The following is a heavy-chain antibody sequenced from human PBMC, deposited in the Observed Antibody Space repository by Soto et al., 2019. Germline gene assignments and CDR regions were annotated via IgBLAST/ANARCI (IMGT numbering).Heavy chain of an antibody. D-gene: IGHD3-10*01. J-gene: IGHJ4*02. CDR1: GGSISSGGYY. Sequence: QVQLQESGPGLVKPSQTLSLTCTVSGGSISSGGYYWSWIRQHPGNGLEWMGYIYYSGSNYYNPSLKSRVTISVDTSKNQFSLKLSSVTAADTAVYYCARAYYYGSGSFMGYLIWGQGTLVTVSS. V-gene: IGHV4-31*03. CDR3: ARAYYYGSGSFMGYLI. CDR2: IYYSGSN.